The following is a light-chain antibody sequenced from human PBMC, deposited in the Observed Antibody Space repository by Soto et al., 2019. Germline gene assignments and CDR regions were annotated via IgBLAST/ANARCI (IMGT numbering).Light chain of an antibody. CDR1: TFTIGNNY. CDR3: GTWDNSLSVFYV. Sequence: QSALTQPPSVSAAVGQKVTISCSGSTFTIGNNYVSWYQQLPGTAPKLLIYDNNKRPSGIPNRFSGSKSGTSATLGITGLQTGDEADYYGGTWDNSLSVFYVFGTGTKLTVL. J-gene: IGLJ1*01. CDR2: DNN. V-gene: IGLV1-51*01.